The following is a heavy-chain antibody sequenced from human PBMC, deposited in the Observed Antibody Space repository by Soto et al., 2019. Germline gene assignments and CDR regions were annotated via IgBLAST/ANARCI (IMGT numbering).Heavy chain of an antibody. CDR3: ARDRDGGWFHMDV. J-gene: IGHJ6*02. CDR2: IWSDGKKE. V-gene: IGHV3-33*01. Sequence: QVQLVESGGGVVQPGRSLRLSCVGSGFPFWHYGMHWVRQAPGKGLEWVAVIWSDGKKESYADFVKGRFAISRDNFKDTLYLQRNSLRAEDTAVYYCARDRDGGWFHMDVWGQGTTVNVSS. D-gene: IGHD6-19*01. CDR1: GFPFWHYG.